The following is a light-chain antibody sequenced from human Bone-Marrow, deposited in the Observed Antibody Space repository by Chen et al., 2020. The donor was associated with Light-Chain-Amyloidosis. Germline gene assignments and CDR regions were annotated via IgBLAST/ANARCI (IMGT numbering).Light chain of an antibody. CDR3: QVWDRSSDRPV. CDR1: NIGSTS. CDR2: DDS. Sequence: SYVLTQPSSVSVAPGQTATTACGGNNIGSTSVHWYQQTPGQAPLLVVYDDSDRPSGIPERLSGSNSGNTATLTNSRVEAGDEADYYFQVWDRSSDRPVFGGGTKLTVL. J-gene: IGLJ3*02. V-gene: IGLV3-21*02.